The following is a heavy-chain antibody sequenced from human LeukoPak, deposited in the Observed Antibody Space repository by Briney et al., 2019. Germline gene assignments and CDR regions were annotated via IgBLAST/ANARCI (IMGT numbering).Heavy chain of an antibody. V-gene: IGHV4-31*03. CDR1: GGSISSGGYY. Sequence: SQTLSLTCTVSGGSISSGGYYWSWIRQHPGKGLEWIGYIYYSGSTYYNPSLKSRVTISVDTSKNQFSLKLSSVTAADTAVYYCARGRGQQLVLLVDWFDPRGQRTLVTVSS. CDR3: ARGRGQQLVLLVDWFDP. J-gene: IGHJ5*02. CDR2: IYYSGST. D-gene: IGHD6-13*01.